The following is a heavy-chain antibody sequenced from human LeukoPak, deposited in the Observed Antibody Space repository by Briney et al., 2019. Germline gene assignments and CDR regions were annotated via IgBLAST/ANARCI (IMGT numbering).Heavy chain of an antibody. CDR3: ARSIATMVRGVISAFDI. V-gene: IGHV5-51*01. D-gene: IGHD3-10*01. CDR1: GYSFGIYW. J-gene: IGHJ3*02. Sequence: GESLKISCKGSGYSFGIYWIGWVRQMPGKGLEWMGIVYPGDSDIRYSPSFQGQVTISADKSISTAYLQWSSLKASDTAMYYCARSIATMVRGVISAFDIWGQGTMVTVSS. CDR2: VYPGDSDI.